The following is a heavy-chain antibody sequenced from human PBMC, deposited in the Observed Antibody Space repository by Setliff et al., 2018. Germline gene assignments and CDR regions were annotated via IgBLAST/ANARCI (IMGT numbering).Heavy chain of an antibody. CDR1: GFTFSSDS. V-gene: IGHV3-74*01. CDR3: TNWNPPGF. Sequence: GGSLRLSCAASGFTFSSDSVSWVRQAPGKGLEWVSRINTDDGTTNYADSVQGRFTIFRDNAKNTLYLQMNSLRGEDTAVYYCTNWNPPGFWGQGTLVTVSS. J-gene: IGHJ4*02. D-gene: IGHD1-20*01. CDR2: INTDDGTT.